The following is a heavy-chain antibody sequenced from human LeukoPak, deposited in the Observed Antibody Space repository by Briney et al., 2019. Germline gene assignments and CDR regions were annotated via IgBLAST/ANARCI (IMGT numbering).Heavy chain of an antibody. J-gene: IGHJ4*02. CDR3: ARGAWATRLGS. CDR2: IYESGTT. Sequence: SEALSLTCAVYGESLNSYYWSWVRQPPGEGLEWIGEIYESGTTEYNPSLKSRVTISMVPSKQQLSLSLSSVTAADTAVYYCARGAWATRLGSWGLGTPVIVSS. V-gene: IGHV4-34*01. D-gene: IGHD2-15*01. CDR1: GESLNSYY.